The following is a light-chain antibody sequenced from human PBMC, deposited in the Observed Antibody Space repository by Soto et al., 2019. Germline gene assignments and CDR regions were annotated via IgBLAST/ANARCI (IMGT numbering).Light chain of an antibody. CDR1: TGAVTSGHY. J-gene: IGLJ2*01. CDR3: LLSYSGARV. CDR2: DTS. Sequence: QTVVTQETSLTVSPGGTVTLTCGSSTGAVTSGHYPYWFQQKPGQAPRTVIYDTSNKHSWTPARFSGSLLGGKAALTLSGAQPEDEAEYYCLLSYSGARVFGGGTKVTV. V-gene: IGLV7-46*01.